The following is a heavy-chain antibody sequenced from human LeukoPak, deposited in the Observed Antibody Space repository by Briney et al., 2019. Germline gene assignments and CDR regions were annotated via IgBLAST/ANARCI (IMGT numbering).Heavy chain of an antibody. J-gene: IGHJ4*02. V-gene: IGHV3-23*01. CDR3: AKRGVVIRVILVGFHKAAYYFDS. Sequence: GGSLRLSCAVSGITLSNYGMSWVRQAPGKGLEWVAGISDSGGSTSYADSVKGRLTISRDDPKNTLYLQMNSRRAEDTAVYFCAKRGVVIRVILVGFHKAAYYFDSWGQGALVTVSS. D-gene: IGHD3-22*01. CDR1: GITLSNYG. CDR2: ISDSGGST.